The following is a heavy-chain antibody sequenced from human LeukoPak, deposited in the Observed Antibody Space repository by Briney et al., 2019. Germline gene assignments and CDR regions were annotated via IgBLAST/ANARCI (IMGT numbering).Heavy chain of an antibody. CDR2: IYYSGST. D-gene: IGHD6-13*01. CDR3: ARVAGSAAGWPTFDY. Sequence: SETLSLTCTVSGGSISSYYWSWIRQPPGKGLEWIGYIYYSGSTNYNPSLKSRVTISVDTSKNQFSLKLSSVTAADTAVYYCARVAGSAAGWPTFDYWGQGTLVTVSS. J-gene: IGHJ4*02. V-gene: IGHV4-59*01. CDR1: GGSISSYY.